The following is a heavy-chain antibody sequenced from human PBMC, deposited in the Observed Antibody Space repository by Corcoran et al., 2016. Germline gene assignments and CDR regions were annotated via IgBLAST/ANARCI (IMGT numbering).Heavy chain of an antibody. Sequence: QVQLQQSGPGLLKPSQTLSLTCAISGDSVSSNSAAWSWIRQSPSRGLEWLGRTYYRSKWYYEYAISVKTRVTINPDTSKNQFSLQLNSVTPEDTAVYYWAKGGGAMDVWGQGTTVTVSS. CDR1: GDSVSSNSAA. CDR3: AKGGGAMDV. V-gene: IGHV6-1*01. CDR2: TYYRSKWYY. J-gene: IGHJ6*02. D-gene: IGHD2-15*01.